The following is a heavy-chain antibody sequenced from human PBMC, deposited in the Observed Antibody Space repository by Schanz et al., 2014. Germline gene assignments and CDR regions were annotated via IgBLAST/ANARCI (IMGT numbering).Heavy chain of an antibody. CDR1: GFTFSSYS. J-gene: IGHJ4*02. V-gene: IGHV3-33*08. D-gene: IGHD1-1*01. CDR2: IWYDENNK. CDR3: ARAHGNNWYGKGLDY. Sequence: QLVGSGGGLIQPGGSLRLSCAASGFTFSSYSMNWFRQPAGKGLEWVAVIWYDENNKYYADSVKGRFTMSRDNSKNTLYLQMNSLRADDTAVYFCARAHGNNWYGKGLDYWGQGTQVTVSS.